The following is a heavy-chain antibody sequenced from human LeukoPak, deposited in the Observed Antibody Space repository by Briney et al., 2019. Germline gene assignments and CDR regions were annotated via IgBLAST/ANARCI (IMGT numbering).Heavy chain of an antibody. CDR3: ARRYYYDSSGYGLGDY. D-gene: IGHD3-22*01. CDR2: INPNSGGT. J-gene: IGHJ4*02. CDR1: GYTFTGYY. V-gene: IGHV1-2*02. Sequence: ASVKVSCKASGYTFTGYYMHWVRQAPGQGLEWMGWINPNSGGTNYAQKLQGRVTMTTDTSTSTAYMELRSLRSDDTAVYYCARRYYYDSSGYGLGDYWGQGTLVTVSS.